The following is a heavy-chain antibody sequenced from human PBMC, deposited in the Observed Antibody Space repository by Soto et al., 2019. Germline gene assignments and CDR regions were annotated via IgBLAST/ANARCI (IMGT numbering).Heavy chain of an antibody. CDR2: IYWDNDK. D-gene: IGHD3-16*02. CDR1: GFSLTTRQVG. V-gene: IGHV2-5*02. J-gene: IGHJ3*02. CDR3: AHLMITYGGVIADDAFDI. Sequence: QITLKESGPTLVEPTQTLTLTCTFSGFSLTTRQVGVGWIRQPPGQALEWLAVIYWDNDKRYSPSLERRLTVTKDTSKNQVVLTMTNMDPMDTATYYCAHLMITYGGVIADDAFDIWGQGTMVTVSS.